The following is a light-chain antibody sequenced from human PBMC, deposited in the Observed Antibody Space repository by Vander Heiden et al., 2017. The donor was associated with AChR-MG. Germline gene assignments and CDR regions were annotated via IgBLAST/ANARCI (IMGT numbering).Light chain of an antibody. J-gene: IGLJ2*01. Sequence: SSELTQDPAVSVALGQTVRITCQEDSLRSYYASWYQQKPGQAPVLVIYGKNNRPSGIPDRFSGSSSGNTASLTITGAQAEDEADYYCNSRDSSGNPVVFGGGTKLTVL. CDR3: NSRDSSGNPVV. V-gene: IGLV3-19*01. CDR2: GKN. CDR1: SLRSYY.